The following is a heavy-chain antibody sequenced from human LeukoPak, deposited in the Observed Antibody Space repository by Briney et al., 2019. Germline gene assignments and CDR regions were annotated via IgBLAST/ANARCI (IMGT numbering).Heavy chain of an antibody. Sequence: PSETLSLTCSVYGASITNSDWGTWVRQPPGEGLEGVGEIYHGGTTKYNPSLKSPVTISVDTSQHQVSLKLSSVSAADTAVYYCARLRCSEGKCNFFDYWGQGTLVTVSS. CDR1: GASITNSDW. J-gene: IGHJ4*02. V-gene: IGHV4-4*02. D-gene: IGHD2-15*01. CDR2: IYHGGTT. CDR3: ARLRCSEGKCNFFDY.